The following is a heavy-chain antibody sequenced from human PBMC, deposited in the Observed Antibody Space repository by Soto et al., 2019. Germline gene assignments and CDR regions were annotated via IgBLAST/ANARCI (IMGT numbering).Heavy chain of an antibody. V-gene: IGHV3-33*01. CDR3: ATWQRSPNLHY. Sequence: QAQLVESGGGVVQPGRSLRLSCAASGFTFSLYGMHWVRQAPGKGLEWVAAIWDDGRRKDYADSVKDRLIISRDNSKNTLYLQLDSLRLEDTAVYYWATWQRSPNLHYWGQGTLVTVSS. D-gene: IGHD1-1*01. CDR1: GFTFSLYG. J-gene: IGHJ4*02. CDR2: IWDDGRRK.